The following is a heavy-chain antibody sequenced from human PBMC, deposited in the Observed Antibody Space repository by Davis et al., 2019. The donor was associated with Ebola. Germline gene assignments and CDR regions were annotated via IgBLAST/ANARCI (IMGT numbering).Heavy chain of an antibody. CDR3: ARAASSGYSDY. CDR2: IYYSGST. V-gene: IGHV4-59*11. J-gene: IGHJ4*02. CDR1: GGSISSHY. Sequence: PGGSLRLSCTVSGGSISSHYWSWIRQPPGKGLEWIGYIYYSGSTNYNPSLKSRVTISVDTSKNQFSLKLSSVTAADTAVYYCARAASSGYSDYWGQGTLVTVSS. D-gene: IGHD3-22*01.